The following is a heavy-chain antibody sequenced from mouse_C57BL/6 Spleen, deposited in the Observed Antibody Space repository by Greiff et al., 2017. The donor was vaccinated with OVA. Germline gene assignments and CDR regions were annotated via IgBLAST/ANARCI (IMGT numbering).Heavy chain of an antibody. V-gene: IGHV14-2*01. CDR2: IDPEDDET. CDR3: ARDYGSIYFDY. CDR1: GFNIKDYY. D-gene: IGHD1-1*01. Sequence: VHVKQSGAELVKPGASVKLSCTASGFNIKDYYMHWVKQRTEQGLEWIGRIDPEDDETKYAPKFQGKATITADTSSNTAYLQLSSLTSEDTAVYYCARDYGSIYFDYWGQGTTLTVSS. J-gene: IGHJ2*01.